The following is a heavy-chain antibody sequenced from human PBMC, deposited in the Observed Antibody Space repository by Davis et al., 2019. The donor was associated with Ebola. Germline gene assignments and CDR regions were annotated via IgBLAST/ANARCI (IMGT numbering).Heavy chain of an antibody. CDR1: GFTFDDYA. Sequence: SLKISCAASGFTFDDYAMHWVRQAPGNGLQWVSGTSWSSSIIGYADSVKGRFTISRDNAKNSLYLQMNSLRAEDTAVYYCARNRWALATTGGYYYYGMDVWGQGTTVTVSS. CDR2: TSWSSSII. CDR3: ARNRWALATTGGYYYYGMDV. J-gene: IGHJ6*02. D-gene: IGHD1-1*01. V-gene: IGHV3-9*01.